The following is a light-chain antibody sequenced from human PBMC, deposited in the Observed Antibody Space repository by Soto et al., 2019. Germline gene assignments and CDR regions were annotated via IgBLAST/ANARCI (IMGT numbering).Light chain of an antibody. J-gene: IGKJ5*01. CDR3: QQYDSSPIT. V-gene: IGKV3-20*01. Sequence: EIVLTQSPGTLSLSPGESATLSCRASQSVSSSSLAWYQQKPGQAPRLLIYGASSRATGIPDRFSGSGSGTDFTLTISRLEPEDFAVYYCQQYDSSPITFGQGTRLEIK. CDR2: GAS. CDR1: QSVSSSS.